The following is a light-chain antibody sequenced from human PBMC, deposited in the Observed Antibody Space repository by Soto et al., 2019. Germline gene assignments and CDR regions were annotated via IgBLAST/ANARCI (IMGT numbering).Light chain of an antibody. J-gene: IGKJ5*01. CDR3: QQRSNWGIT. CDR1: QCVSSY. V-gene: IGKV3-11*01. CDR2: DAS. Sequence: EIVLTQSPATLSLSPGERATLSCRARQCVSSYLAWYQQKPGQAPRLLIYDASNRATDIPARFSGSGSGTEFTLTSSSLEPEDFAVYYCQQRSNWGITFGQGTRLEIK.